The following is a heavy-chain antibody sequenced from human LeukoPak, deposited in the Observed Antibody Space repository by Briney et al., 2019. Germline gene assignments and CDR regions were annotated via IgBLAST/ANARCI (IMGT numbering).Heavy chain of an antibody. J-gene: IGHJ4*02. CDR2: IYYSGST. V-gene: IGHV4-59*08. CDR3: ARTFPAHGSIDY. D-gene: IGHD2/OR15-2a*01. Sequence: SETLSLTCTVSGGSISSYYWSWIRQPPGKGLEWIGYIYYSGSTNYNPLLKSRVTISVDTSKNQFSLKLSSVTAADTAVYYCARTFPAHGSIDYWGQGTLVTVSS. CDR1: GGSISSYY.